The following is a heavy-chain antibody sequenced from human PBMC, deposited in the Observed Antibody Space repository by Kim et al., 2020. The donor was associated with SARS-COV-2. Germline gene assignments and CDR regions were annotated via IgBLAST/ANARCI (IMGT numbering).Heavy chain of an antibody. CDR2: LYYSGSA. V-gene: IGHV4-39*02. CDR1: DDSISDNTYS. D-gene: IGHD1-26*01. Sequence: SQTLSLTCSVSDDSISDNTYSWAWFRQPPGKGLEWIGNLYYSGSAYYSPSLKSRVTMSADTSKRHISLKLNSVTASDTAVYYCARRIGSTNLIDSWGQGA. CDR3: ARRIGSTNLIDS. J-gene: IGHJ5*01.